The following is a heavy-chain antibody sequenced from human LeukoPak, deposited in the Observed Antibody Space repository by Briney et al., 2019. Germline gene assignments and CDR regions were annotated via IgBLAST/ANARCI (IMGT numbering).Heavy chain of an antibody. CDR3: ATDELGYYSGGGSCTHFDY. D-gene: IGHD2-15*01. CDR2: IYHSGTT. Sequence: SETLSLTCTVSGYSISSGYYWGWIRQPAGKGLEWIGSIYHSGTTYYNPSLESRVTISVDTSKNQFSLKLSSVTAADTAIYYCATDELGYYSGGGSCTHFDYWGQGILVTVSS. J-gene: IGHJ4*02. CDR1: GYSISSGYY. V-gene: IGHV4-38-2*02.